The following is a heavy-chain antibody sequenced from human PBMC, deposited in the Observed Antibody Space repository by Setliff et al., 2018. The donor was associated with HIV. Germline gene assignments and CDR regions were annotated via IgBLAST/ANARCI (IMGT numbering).Heavy chain of an antibody. J-gene: IGHJ4*02. CDR2: IYSSGGT. Sequence: LSLTCTVSGGSINRGGLYWNWIRQYPGKGLEWIGYIYSSGGTYYNPSLKSRVSISLVTSTNHFSLKLMSMTAADTAVYYCARVRGDDYSGHIDHWGRGPWSPSPQ. V-gene: IGHV4-31*03. D-gene: IGHD3-22*01. CDR3: ARVRGDDYSGHIDH. CDR1: GGSINRGGLY.